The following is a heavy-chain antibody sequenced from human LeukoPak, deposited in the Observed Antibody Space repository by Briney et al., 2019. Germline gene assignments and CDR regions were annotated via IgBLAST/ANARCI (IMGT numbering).Heavy chain of an antibody. J-gene: IGHJ5*02. Sequence: ASVKVSCKASGYTFTSYGISWVRQAPGQGLEWMGWINPNSGGTNYAQKFQGRVTMTRDTSISTAYMELSRLRSDDTAVYYCARDRSRDDSSGYYFSWGQGTLVTVSS. V-gene: IGHV1-2*02. CDR3: ARDRSRDDSSGYYFS. CDR2: INPNSGGT. CDR1: GYTFTSYG. D-gene: IGHD3-22*01.